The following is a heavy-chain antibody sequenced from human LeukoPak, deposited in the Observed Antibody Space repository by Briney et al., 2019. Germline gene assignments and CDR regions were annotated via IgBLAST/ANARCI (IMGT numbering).Heavy chain of an antibody. CDR3: ASGLYSTLFDY. D-gene: IGHD2-2*01. CDR1: GGSISGYY. Sequence: PSETLSLTCTASGGSISGYYWSWIRQPPGKGLEWIGYIYYSGSTNYNPSLKSRVTISVDTSKNQFSLKLSSVTAADTAVYYCASGLYSTLFDYWGQGTLVTVSS. CDR2: IYYSGST. J-gene: IGHJ4*02. V-gene: IGHV4-59*01.